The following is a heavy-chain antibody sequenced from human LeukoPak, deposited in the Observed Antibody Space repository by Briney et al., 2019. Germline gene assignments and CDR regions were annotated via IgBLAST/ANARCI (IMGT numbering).Heavy chain of an antibody. D-gene: IGHD1-1*01. CDR1: GFTFSDYH. CDR3: ARDHGWNDDYYYYMDV. J-gene: IGHJ6*03. Sequence: GGSLRLSCAASGFTFSDYHMSWIRQAPGKGLEWVSYISSSGSTIYYADSVKGRFTISRDNAKNSLYLQMNSLRAEDTAVYYCARDHGWNDDYYYYMDVWGKGTTVTVSS. V-gene: IGHV3-11*01. CDR2: ISSSGSTI.